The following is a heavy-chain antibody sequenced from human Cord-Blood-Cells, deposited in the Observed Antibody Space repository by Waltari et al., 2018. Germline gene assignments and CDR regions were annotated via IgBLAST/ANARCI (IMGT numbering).Heavy chain of an antibody. CDR3: ARGNVLRFLEWLLPLDY. CDR1: GGSISSSSYY. V-gene: IGHV4-39*01. J-gene: IGHJ4*02. Sequence: QLQLQESGPGLVKPSETLSLTCTVSGGSISSSSYYWGWIRQPPGKGLEWIGSICYSGSTFYLHSLKGRVTISVDTSKCQFSRKLSSVTAADTAVYYCARGNVLRFLEWLLPLDYWGQGTLVTVPS. CDR2: ICYSGST. D-gene: IGHD3-3*01.